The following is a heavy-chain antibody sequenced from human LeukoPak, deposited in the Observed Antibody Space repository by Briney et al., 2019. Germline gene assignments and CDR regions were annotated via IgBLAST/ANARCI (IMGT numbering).Heavy chain of an antibody. V-gene: IGHV4-34*01. Sequence: PSETLSLTCTVSGGSISGYYWSWIRQPPGKGLEWIGEINHSGSTNYNPSLKSRVTISVDTSKNQFSLKLSSVTAADTAVYYCARASRYYYGSGSYYNPPDYWGQGTLVTVSS. CDR1: GGSISGYY. J-gene: IGHJ4*02. CDR3: ARASRYYYGSGSYYNPPDY. D-gene: IGHD3-10*01. CDR2: INHSGST.